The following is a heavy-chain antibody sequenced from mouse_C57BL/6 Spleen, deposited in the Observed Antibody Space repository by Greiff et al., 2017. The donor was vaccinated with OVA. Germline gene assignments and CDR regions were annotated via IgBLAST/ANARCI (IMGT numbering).Heavy chain of an antibody. CDR2: INPYNGGT. CDR3: AREDSSGYDYYAMDY. J-gene: IGHJ4*01. V-gene: IGHV1-19*01. D-gene: IGHD3-2*02. CDR1: GYTFTDYY. Sequence: VQLKESGPVLVKPGASVKMSCKASGYTFTDYYMNWVKQSHGKSLEWIGVINPYNGGTSYNQKFKGKATLTVDKSSSTAYMELNSLTSEDSAVYYCAREDSSGYDYYAMDYWGQGTSVTVSS.